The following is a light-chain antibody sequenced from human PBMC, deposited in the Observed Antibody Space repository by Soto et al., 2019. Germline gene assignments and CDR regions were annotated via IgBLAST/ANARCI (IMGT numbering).Light chain of an antibody. CDR1: HGIGSW. J-gene: IGKJ1*01. Sequence: DIHMTQSPSSVSASVGDRVTITCRAIHGIGSWLAWYQQKPGKAPNLLLYAASSLQSGVPSRFSGSGSGTDFTLTIGSLQPEDFATYYCQQANSFPWTFGQGTKVEIK. CDR2: AAS. V-gene: IGKV1-12*01. CDR3: QQANSFPWT.